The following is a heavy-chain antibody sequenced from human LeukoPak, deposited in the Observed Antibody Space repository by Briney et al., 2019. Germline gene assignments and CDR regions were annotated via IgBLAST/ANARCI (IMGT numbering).Heavy chain of an antibody. CDR2: INHSGST. V-gene: IGHV4-34*01. J-gene: IGHJ4*02. D-gene: IGHD6-19*01. Sequence: SETLSLTCAVYGGSFSGYYWSWIRQPPGKGLEWIGEINHSGSTNYNPSLKSRVTISVDTSKNQFSLKLSSVTAADTAVYYCRLDSSGGRDYWGQGTLVTVSS. CDR3: RLDSSGGRDY. CDR1: GGSFSGYY.